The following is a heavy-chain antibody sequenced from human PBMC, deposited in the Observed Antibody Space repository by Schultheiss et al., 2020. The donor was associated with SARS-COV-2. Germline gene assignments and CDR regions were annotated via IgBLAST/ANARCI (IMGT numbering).Heavy chain of an antibody. D-gene: IGHD3-22*01. CDR3: ARVYYDDYGMDV. V-gene: IGHV1-2*02. Sequence: ASVKVSCKASGYTFTGYYMHWVRQAPGQGLEWMGWINPNSGGTNYAQKFQGRVTMTRDTSISTAHMELRSLRSDDTAVYYCARVYYDDYGMDVWGQGTTVTVSS. CDR2: INPNSGGT. CDR1: GYTFTGYY. J-gene: IGHJ6*02.